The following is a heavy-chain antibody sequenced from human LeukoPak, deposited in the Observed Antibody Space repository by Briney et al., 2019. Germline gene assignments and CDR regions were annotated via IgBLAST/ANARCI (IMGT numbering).Heavy chain of an antibody. Sequence: GASVKVSCKASGYTFTSYYMHWVRQAPGQGLEWMGIINPSGGSTTYAQKFQGRVTMTRDTSTSTVYMELNSLRSEDTAVYYCARGPNYYDSSGPFDYWGQGALVTVSS. D-gene: IGHD3-22*01. CDR2: INPSGGST. J-gene: IGHJ4*02. V-gene: IGHV1-46*01. CDR3: ARGPNYYDSSGPFDY. CDR1: GYTFTSYY.